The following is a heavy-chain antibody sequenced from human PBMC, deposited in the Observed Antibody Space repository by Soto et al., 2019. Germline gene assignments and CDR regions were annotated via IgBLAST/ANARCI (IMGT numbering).Heavy chain of an antibody. CDR2: IYPNSGAT. CDR3: VPSLRSTYYNDF. Sequence: GASVKVSCKASGYPFTGYHIHWVRQAPGQGLEWMGWIYPNSGATYFPQKFQGRVTMTRDTSITTAYMEVSSLSSDDTAVYYCVPSLRSTYYNDFWGPGTLVTVS. CDR1: GYPFTGYH. J-gene: IGHJ4*02. V-gene: IGHV1-2*02. D-gene: IGHD1-26*01.